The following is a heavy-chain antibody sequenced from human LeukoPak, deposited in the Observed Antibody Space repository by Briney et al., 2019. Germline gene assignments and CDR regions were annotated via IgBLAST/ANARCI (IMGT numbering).Heavy chain of an antibody. CDR2: IIPIFGTA. V-gene: IGHV1-69*01. CDR3: ATCSCGSCYSYYFDY. J-gene: IGHJ4*02. Sequence: GASVKVSCKASGGTFSSYAISWVRQAPGQGLEWMGGIIPIFGTANYAQKFQGRVTITADESTSTAYMELSSLRSEDTAVYYCATCSCGSCYSYYFDYWGQGTLVTVSS. CDR1: GGTFSSYA. D-gene: IGHD2-15*01.